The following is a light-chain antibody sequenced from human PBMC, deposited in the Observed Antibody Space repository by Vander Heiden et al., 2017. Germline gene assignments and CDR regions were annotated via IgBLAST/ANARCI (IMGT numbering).Light chain of an antibody. Sequence: DIQMTQSPSSLSASVGDRVTITCQASQDISNYLNWYQQKPGKAPKFLIYDASNLETGVPSRFSGSGSGTDFTFTISSLQPEDIATYYCQQYDNLPFGQGTKLEIK. V-gene: IGKV1-33*01. J-gene: IGKJ2*01. CDR1: QDISNY. CDR3: QQYDNLP. CDR2: DAS.